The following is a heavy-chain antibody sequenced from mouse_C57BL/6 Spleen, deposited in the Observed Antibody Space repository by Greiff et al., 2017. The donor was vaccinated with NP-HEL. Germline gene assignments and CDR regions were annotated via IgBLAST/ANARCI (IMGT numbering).Heavy chain of an antibody. J-gene: IGHJ3*01. CDR1: GYTFTSYW. V-gene: IGHV1-74*01. CDR3: SYGYEFAY. CDR2: IHPSASDT. D-gene: IGHD2-2*01. Sequence: VQLQQSGAELVKPGASVKVSCKASGYTFTSYWMHWVKQRPGPGLEWIGRIHPSASDTNYNQKFKGKATLTVDKSSSTAYMQLSSLTSEDSAVYYCSYGYEFAYWGQGTLVTVSA.